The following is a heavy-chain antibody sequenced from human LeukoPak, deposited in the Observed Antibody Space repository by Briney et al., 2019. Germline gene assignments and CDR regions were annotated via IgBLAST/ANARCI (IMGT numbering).Heavy chain of an antibody. Sequence: GGSLRLSCAASGFTFSDYYMSWIRQAPGKGLEWVSYISSSGSTIYYADSVKGRFTISRGNAKNSLYLQMNSLRAEDTAVYYCARFRPYSSSWIGNWFDPWGQGTLVTVSS. CDR2: ISSSGSTI. V-gene: IGHV3-11*04. CDR1: GFTFSDYY. J-gene: IGHJ5*02. CDR3: ARFRPYSSSWIGNWFDP. D-gene: IGHD6-13*01.